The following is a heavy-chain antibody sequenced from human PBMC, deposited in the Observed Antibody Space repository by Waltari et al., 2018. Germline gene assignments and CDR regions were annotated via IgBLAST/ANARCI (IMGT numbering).Heavy chain of an antibody. CDR3: AKLGGSSSSPLDY. J-gene: IGHJ4*02. V-gene: IGHV3-23*01. D-gene: IGHD6-6*01. CDR1: GFTFSSYA. Sequence: EVQLLESGGGLVQPGGSLRLSCAASGFTFSSYAMSWVSQAPGKGVEWVSAIMGSGGSTYYADSVKGRFTISRDNSKNTLYLQMNSLRAEDTAVYYCAKLGGSSSSPLDYWGQGTLVTVSS. CDR2: IMGSGGST.